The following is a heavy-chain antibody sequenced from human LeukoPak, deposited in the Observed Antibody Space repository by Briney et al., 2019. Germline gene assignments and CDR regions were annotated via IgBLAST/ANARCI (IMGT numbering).Heavy chain of an antibody. CDR2: ISSSSSYI. J-gene: IGHJ4*02. V-gene: IGHV3-21*01. Sequence: GGSLRLSCAASGFTFSSYSMNWVRQAPGKGLEWVSSISSSSSYIYYADSVKGRFTISRDNAKNSLYLQMNSLRAEDTAVYYCASLYSSSWYLKPDYWGQGTLVTVSS. D-gene: IGHD6-13*01. CDR3: ASLYSSSWYLKPDY. CDR1: GFTFSSYS.